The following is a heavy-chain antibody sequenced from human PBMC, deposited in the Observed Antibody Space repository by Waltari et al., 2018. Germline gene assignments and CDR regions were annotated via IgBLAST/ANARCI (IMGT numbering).Heavy chain of an antibody. CDR1: GGSISSSSYY. J-gene: IGHJ4*02. D-gene: IGHD3-3*01. CDR2: IYYSGST. CDR3: ACDFWSGYRLGYFDY. V-gene: IGHV4-39*07. Sequence: QLQLQESGPGLVKPSETLSLTCTVSGGSISSSSYYWGWIRQPPGKGLEWIGRIYYSGSTYYNPSLKSRVTISVDTSKNQFSLKLSSVTAADTAVYYCACDFWSGYRLGYFDYWGQGTLVTVSS.